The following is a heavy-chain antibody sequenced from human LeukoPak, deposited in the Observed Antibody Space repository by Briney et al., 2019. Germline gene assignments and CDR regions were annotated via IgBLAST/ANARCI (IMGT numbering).Heavy chain of an antibody. CDR3: ASNQYDSSGYYRDY. CDR2: IYSGGST. J-gene: IGHJ4*02. Sequence: PGWSLRLSCAASGFTVSSNYMSWVRQAPGKGLEWVSVIYSGGSTYYADSVKGRFTISRDNSKNTLYLQMNSLRAEDTAVYYCASNQYDSSGYYRDYWGQGTLVTVSS. V-gene: IGHV3-66*01. CDR1: GFTVSSNY. D-gene: IGHD3-22*01.